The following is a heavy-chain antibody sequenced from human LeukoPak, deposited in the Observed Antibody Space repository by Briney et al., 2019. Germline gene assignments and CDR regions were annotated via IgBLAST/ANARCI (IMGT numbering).Heavy chain of an antibody. CDR3: AKGYYDFWSGYYMPGGMDV. CDR2: ISYGGSNK. J-gene: IGHJ6*02. CDR1: GFTFSSYG. Sequence: GGTLRLSCAAYGFTFSSYGMHWVRQAPGKGPEWVAVISYGGSNKYYADSVKGRFTIYRDNSKNTLYLQMNSLRAEDTAVYYCAKGYYDFWSGYYMPGGMDVWGQGTTVTVSS. D-gene: IGHD3-3*01. V-gene: IGHV3-30*18.